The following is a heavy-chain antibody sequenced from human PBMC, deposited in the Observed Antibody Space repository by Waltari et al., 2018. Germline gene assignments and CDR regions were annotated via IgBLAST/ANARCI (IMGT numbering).Heavy chain of an antibody. V-gene: IGHV3-7*01. Sequence: EVQLVESGGGWVQPGGSLRLSCAASGFTFSSYWMSWVRQAPGKGREWVANIKQDGSEKYYVDSVTGRFTISRDNAKNSLYLQMNSLRAEDTAVYYCARGVSSSWYYAFDIWGQGTMVTVSS. CDR1: GFTFSSYW. D-gene: IGHD6-13*01. J-gene: IGHJ3*02. CDR2: IKQDGSEK. CDR3: ARGVSSSWYYAFDI.